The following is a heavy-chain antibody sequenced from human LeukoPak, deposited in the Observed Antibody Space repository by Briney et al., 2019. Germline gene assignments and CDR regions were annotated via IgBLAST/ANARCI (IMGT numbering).Heavy chain of an antibody. CDR1: GGSISSYY. CDR2: IYYSGGT. D-gene: IGHD3-9*01. J-gene: IGHJ3*02. V-gene: IGHV4-59*12. CDR3: ARVRLTYYDILTGYYPSADDAFDI. Sequence: SETLSLTCTVSGGSISSYYWSWIRQPPGKGLEWIGYIYYSGGTNYNPSLKSRVTMSVDTSKNQFSLKLSSVTAADTAVYYCARVRLTYYDILTGYYPSADDAFDIWGQGTMVTVSS.